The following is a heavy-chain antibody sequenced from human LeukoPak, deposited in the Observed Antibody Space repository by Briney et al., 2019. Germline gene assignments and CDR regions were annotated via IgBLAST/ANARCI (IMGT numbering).Heavy chain of an antibody. CDR3: ASAFGDPYDILTGADY. D-gene: IGHD3-9*01. V-gene: IGHV3-21*01. CDR1: GFTFSSYS. Sequence: PGGSLRLSCAASGFTFSSYSMNWVRQAPGKGLEWVSSISSSSSYIYYADSVKGRFTISRDNAKNSLYLQMNSLRAEDTAVYYCASAFGDPYDILTGADYWGQGTLVTVSS. J-gene: IGHJ4*02. CDR2: ISSSSSYI.